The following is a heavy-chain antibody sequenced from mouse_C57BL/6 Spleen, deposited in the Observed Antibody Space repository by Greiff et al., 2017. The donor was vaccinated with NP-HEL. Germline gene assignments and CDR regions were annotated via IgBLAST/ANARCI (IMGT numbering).Heavy chain of an antibody. CDR1: GYTFTSYW. CDR2: IDPADGYT. D-gene: IGHD1-1*02. V-gene: IGHV1-50*01. J-gene: IGHJ2*01. CDR3: ARRWGYFDD. Sequence: VKLVESGAELVKPGASVKLSCKASGYTFTSYWMQWVKQRPGQGLEWIGEIDPADGYTNYNQKFKGKATLTVDTSSSTAYMQLSSLTSEDSAVYYCARRWGYFDDWGQGTTLTVSS.